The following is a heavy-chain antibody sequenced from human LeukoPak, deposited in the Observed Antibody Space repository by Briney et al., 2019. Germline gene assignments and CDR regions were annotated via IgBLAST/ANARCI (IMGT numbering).Heavy chain of an antibody. CDR2: INPNSGGT. V-gene: IGHV1-2*02. CDR3: ARDLVEDCSGGSCYYRGAFDI. Sequence: RASVKVSCKASGYTFTSYYIHWVRQAPGQGLEWMGWINPNSGGTNYAQKFQGRVTMTRDTSISTAYMELSRLRSDDTAVYYCARDLVEDCSGGSCYYRGAFDIWGQGTMVTVSS. D-gene: IGHD2-15*01. CDR1: GYTFTSYY. J-gene: IGHJ3*02.